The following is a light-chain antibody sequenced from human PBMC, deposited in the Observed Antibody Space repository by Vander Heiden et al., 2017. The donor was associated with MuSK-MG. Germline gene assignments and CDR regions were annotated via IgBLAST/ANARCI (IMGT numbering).Light chain of an antibody. CDR1: HGLGTY. V-gene: IGKV1-16*02. J-gene: IGKJ4*01. CDR2: DAS. CDR3: QQYNSFPLT. Sequence: IQLTQSPSSLSASVGDRVTIPFRANHGLGTYLAWFQQKPGKAPKSLIYDASSLDSGVPSKFSGRGSGTDFTLNISSVQPEDFATYYCQQYNSFPLTFGGGTKVDIK.